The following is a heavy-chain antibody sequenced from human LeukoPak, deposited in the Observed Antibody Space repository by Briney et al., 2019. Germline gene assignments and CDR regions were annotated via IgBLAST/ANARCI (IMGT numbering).Heavy chain of an antibody. CDR1: GGSISSSSYY. J-gene: IGHJ4*02. D-gene: IGHD1-7*01. CDR3: ARGTNYFDY. Sequence: SQTLSLTCTVSGGSISSSSYYWGWIRQPPGKGLEWIGSIYYSGSTYYNPSLKSRVTISVDTSKNQFSLKLSSVTAADTAVYYCARGTNYFDYWGQGTLVTVSS. V-gene: IGHV4-39*07. CDR2: IYYSGST.